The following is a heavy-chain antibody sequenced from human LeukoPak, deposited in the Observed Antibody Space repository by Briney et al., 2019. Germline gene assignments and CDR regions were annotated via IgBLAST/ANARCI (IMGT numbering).Heavy chain of an antibody. D-gene: IGHD4-17*01. CDR2: IMPLFGTA. V-gene: IGHV1-69*05. CDR3: ARDVHGDYGSGWFDP. Sequence: SVKVSCKASGYTFTSYYMHWVRQAPGQGLEWLGGIMPLFGTAGYAQKFQGRVTITKDESTRTVYLELTSLTSDDTAVYYCARDVHGDYGSGWFDPWGQGTLVSVSS. CDR1: GYTFTSYY. J-gene: IGHJ5*02.